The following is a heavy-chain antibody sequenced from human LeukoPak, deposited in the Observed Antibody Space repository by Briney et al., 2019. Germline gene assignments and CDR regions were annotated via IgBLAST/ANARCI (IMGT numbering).Heavy chain of an antibody. CDR3: AKGASGIYDHDTFDI. Sequence: GGSLTLSCSASGFTFSSYTLNWVRQPLRQGLEWVSTISDPHSGNQTHYADSVKGRFTISRDDSQTTVYLQMHSRRAEDTAVYYCAKGASGIYDHDTFDIWGQGTMVTVSS. J-gene: IGHJ3*02. CDR1: GFTFSSYT. D-gene: IGHD1-26*01. V-gene: IGHV3-23*01. CDR2: ISDPHSGNQT.